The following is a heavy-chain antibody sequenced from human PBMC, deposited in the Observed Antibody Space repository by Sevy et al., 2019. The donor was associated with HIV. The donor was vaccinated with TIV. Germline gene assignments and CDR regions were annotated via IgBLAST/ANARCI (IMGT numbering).Heavy chain of an antibody. CDR3: ARCLFDWQQLVYDH. J-gene: IGHJ4*02. CDR2: IHPYNGDT. D-gene: IGHD3-9*01. Sequence: ALVKVSCKASGYTFTSYGISWVRQAPGQGLEWVAWIHPYNGDTTFAQNLQGRDSMTTDTSTTTAYMELRSLRSDDTAVYYCARCLFDWQQLVYDHWGQGTLVTVSS. CDR1: GYTFTSYG. V-gene: IGHV1-18*01.